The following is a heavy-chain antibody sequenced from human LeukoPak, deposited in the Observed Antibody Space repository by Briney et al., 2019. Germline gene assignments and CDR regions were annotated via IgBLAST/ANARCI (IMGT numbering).Heavy chain of an antibody. V-gene: IGHV4-39*01. CDR1: GDSISSSSYY. J-gene: IGHJ4*02. D-gene: IGHD6-19*01. CDR3: ARVLPQWLARYYFDC. CDR2: IYYSGST. Sequence: PSETLSLTCTVSGDSISSSSYYWGWIRQPPGKGLEWIGTIYYSGSTYYSPSLESRVTISIDTSKNQFSLRLNSVTAADTAVYYCARVLPQWLARYYFDCWGQGTPVTVSS.